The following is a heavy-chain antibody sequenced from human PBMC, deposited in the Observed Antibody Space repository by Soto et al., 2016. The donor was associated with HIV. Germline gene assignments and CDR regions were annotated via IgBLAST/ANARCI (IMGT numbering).Heavy chain of an antibody. CDR3: WGPLRDY. J-gene: IGHJ4*02. CDR2: IRSKSHNYAT. Sequence: EVQLLESGGGLVQPGGSLKLSCSASGFPISDSAVHWVRQASGKGLDWVGRIRSKSHNYATAYAPSVEGRFIISRDDSSNAAYLQMNSLKTEDTAVYYCWGPLRDYWGQGVRVTVSS. D-gene: IGHD2-21*02. V-gene: IGHV3-73*01. CDR1: GFPISDSA.